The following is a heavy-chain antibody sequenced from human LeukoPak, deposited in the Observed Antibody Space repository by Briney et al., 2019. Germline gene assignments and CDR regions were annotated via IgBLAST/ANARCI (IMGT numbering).Heavy chain of an antibody. Sequence: PGTSLRLSCAASGFSFNSYAMHWVRQAPGKGLEWVTLIWFDGSNKYYTDSVKGRFTISRDNSKNAVYLQMNSLRAEDRAIYYCAKDFTYGSGPLDYWGQGILVTVSS. J-gene: IGHJ4*02. CDR2: IWFDGSNK. V-gene: IGHV3-33*06. CDR1: GFSFNSYA. D-gene: IGHD3-10*01. CDR3: AKDFTYGSGPLDY.